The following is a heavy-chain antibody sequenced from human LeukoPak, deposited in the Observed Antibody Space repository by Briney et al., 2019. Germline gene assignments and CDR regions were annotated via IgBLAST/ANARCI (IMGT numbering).Heavy chain of an antibody. CDR2: IYSGGST. Sequence: GGSLRLSCAPSGFTVSSNYMSWVRQAPGKGLEWVSVIYSGGSTYYADSVKGRFTISRDNSKNTLYLQMNSLRAEDTAVYYCASGSGSYRTPYYYMDVWGKGTTVTVSS. CDR1: GFTVSSNY. D-gene: IGHD3-10*01. V-gene: IGHV3-53*01. J-gene: IGHJ6*03. CDR3: ASGSGSYRTPYYYMDV.